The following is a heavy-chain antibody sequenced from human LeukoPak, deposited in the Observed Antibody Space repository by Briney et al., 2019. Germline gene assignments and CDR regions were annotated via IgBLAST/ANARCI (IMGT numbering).Heavy chain of an antibody. CDR1: GGTFSSYA. J-gene: IGHJ6*02. CDR3: ARDLRISRRRARHYGMDV. D-gene: IGHD2/OR15-2a*01. V-gene: IGHV1-69*13. CDR2: IIPIFGTA. Sequence: SVKVSCKASGGTFSSYAVSWVRQAPGQGLEWMGGIIPIFGTANYAQKFQGRVTITADESTSTAYMELSSLRSEDTAMYYCARDLRISRRRARHYGMDVWGQGTTVTVSS.